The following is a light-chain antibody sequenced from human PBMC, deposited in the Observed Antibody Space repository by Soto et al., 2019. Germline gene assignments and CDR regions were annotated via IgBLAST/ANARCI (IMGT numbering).Light chain of an antibody. V-gene: IGKV3-15*01. J-gene: IGKJ4*01. CDR1: QSISSH. CDR2: GAS. CDR3: QQYNNWPLT. Sequence: ETVMTHSPATLSVSPGERATLSCRASQSISSHLAWYQHKPGQAPRLLIYGASTRTTGIPASFSGNGSGTEFTLTISSLQSEDFAVYHCQQYNNWPLTFGGGTKVESK.